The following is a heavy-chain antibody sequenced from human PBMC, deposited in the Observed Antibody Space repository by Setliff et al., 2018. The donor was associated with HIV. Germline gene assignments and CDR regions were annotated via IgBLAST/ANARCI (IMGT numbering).Heavy chain of an antibody. CDR3: ARQGAGYYYDSSEYYTGNGFDM. V-gene: IGHV4-38-2*01. Sequence: SETLSLTCAVSGYSIRDNFFWGWVRQPPGKGLEWIGSVFYTGTTYYNPSLKSRVTLSLDTSKNQFSLELTSVTAADTAVYYCARQGAGYYYDSSEYYTGNGFDMWGQGTMVTVS. J-gene: IGHJ3*02. D-gene: IGHD3-22*01. CDR1: GYSIRDNFF. CDR2: VFYTGTT.